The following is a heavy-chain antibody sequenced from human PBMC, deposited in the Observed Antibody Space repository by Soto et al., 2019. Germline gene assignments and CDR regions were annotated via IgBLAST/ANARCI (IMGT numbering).Heavy chain of an antibody. CDR2: ISGSGGST. D-gene: IGHD3-10*01. J-gene: IGHJ4*02. CDR1: GFTFSSYA. V-gene: IGHV3-23*01. CDR3: AKSFYGSGSSSDY. Sequence: GGSLRLSCAASGFTFSSYAMSWVRQAPGKGLEWVSAISGSGGSTYYADSVRGRFTISRDNSKNTLYLQMNSLRAEDTAVYYCAKSFYGSGSSSDYWGQGTLVTVSS.